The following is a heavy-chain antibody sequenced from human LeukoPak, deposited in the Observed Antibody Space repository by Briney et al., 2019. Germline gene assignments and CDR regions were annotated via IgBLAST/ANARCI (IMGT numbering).Heavy chain of an antibody. CDR2: ISYDGSHQ. CDR1: GFAFSSYD. Sequence: QPGGSLRLSCGASGFAFSSYDMHWVRQAPGKGLEWVAVISYDGSHQYYIDSVKGRFTISRDNSKNRLFLQMNSLGPEDTAVYYCAKDVAVAGLADSWGQGILVTVSS. D-gene: IGHD6-19*01. J-gene: IGHJ4*02. V-gene: IGHV3-30*18. CDR3: AKDVAVAGLADS.